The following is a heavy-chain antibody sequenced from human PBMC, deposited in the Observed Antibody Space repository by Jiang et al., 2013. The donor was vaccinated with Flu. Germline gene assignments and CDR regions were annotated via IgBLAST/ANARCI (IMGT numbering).Heavy chain of an antibody. CDR1: GYSISSGYY. D-gene: IGHD6-13*01. CDR2: IYHSGST. CDR3: ARDGQQLVYNWFDP. Sequence: LLKPSETLSLTCTVSGYSISSGYYWGWIRQPPGKGLEWIGSIYHSGSTYYNPSLKSRVTISVDTSKNQFSLKLSSVTAADTAVYYCARDGQQLVYNWFDPWGQGTLVTVSS. J-gene: IGHJ5*02. V-gene: IGHV4-38-2*02.